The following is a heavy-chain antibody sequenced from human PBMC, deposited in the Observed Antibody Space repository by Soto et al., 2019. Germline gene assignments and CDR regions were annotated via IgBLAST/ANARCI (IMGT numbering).Heavy chain of an antibody. Sequence: GGSLRLSCAASGFTLSSYDMTWVRQAPGKGLEWVSAISGSGGDTYYADSVKGRFTISRDNSKNTLCLQMNSLRAEDTAVYYCARKFYGSGTYYSIDYWGQGTLVTVSS. CDR3: ARKFYGSGTYYSIDY. D-gene: IGHD3-10*01. CDR1: GFTLSSYD. V-gene: IGHV3-23*01. CDR2: ISGSGGDT. J-gene: IGHJ4*02.